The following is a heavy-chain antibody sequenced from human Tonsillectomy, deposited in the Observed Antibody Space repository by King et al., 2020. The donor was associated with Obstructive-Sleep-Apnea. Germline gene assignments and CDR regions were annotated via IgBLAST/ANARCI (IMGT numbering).Heavy chain of an antibody. J-gene: IGHJ3*02. CDR2: IDYSGNT. D-gene: IGHD3-16*01. CDR3: ARQRVRGAPLAFDN. Sequence: QLQESGPGLVKPSETLSLTCTVSDDSISSSSYYWGWIRQPPGKGLEWFGSIDYSGNTYYNPSLKSRVTISVDTSKNQFSLKLSSVTAAGTACYYCARQRVRGAPLAFDNWGQGTMVTVSS. CDR1: DDSISSSSYY. V-gene: IGHV4-39*01.